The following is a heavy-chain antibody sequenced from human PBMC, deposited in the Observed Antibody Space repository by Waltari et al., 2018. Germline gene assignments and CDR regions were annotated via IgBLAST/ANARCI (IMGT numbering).Heavy chain of an antibody. Sequence: LVHSGSELTEPGASVKISCQASGYTFTNYPINWVRQAPGQGLEWMGWINTDTGNPTYAQGFTGRFVFSLDTSVSTAYLQISSLKAEDTAVYYCARKIGDTSSAWYFDLWGRGSLVTVSS. CDR2: INTDTGNP. CDR1: GYTFTNYP. CDR3: ARKIGDTSSAWYFDL. D-gene: IGHD6-6*01. J-gene: IGHJ2*01. V-gene: IGHV7-4-1*02.